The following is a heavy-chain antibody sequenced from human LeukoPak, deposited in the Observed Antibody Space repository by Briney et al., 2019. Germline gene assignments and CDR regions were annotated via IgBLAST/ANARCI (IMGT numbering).Heavy chain of an antibody. Sequence: PSETLSLTCTVSGGSISSGSYYWSWIRQPAGKGLEWIGRIYTSGSTNYNPSLKSRVTISVDTSKNQFSLKLSSVTAADTAVYYCARSLLRVAGTGFDYWGQGTLVTVSS. D-gene: IGHD6-19*01. CDR1: GGSISSGSYY. CDR2: IYTSGST. CDR3: ARSLLRVAGTGFDY. J-gene: IGHJ4*02. V-gene: IGHV4-61*02.